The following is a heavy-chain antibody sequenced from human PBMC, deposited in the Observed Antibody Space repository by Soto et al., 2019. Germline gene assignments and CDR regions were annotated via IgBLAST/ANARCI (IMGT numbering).Heavy chain of an antibody. J-gene: IGHJ6*02. CDR3: GRSQGSSTSLEIYYYYYYGMDV. Sequence: QVQLVQSGAEVKKPGSSVKVSCKASGGTFSSYAISWVRQAPGQGLEWMGGIIPISDTTNYAQKFQGRVTITADESPRTAYMELSSLRSGDTAVDYCGRSQGSSTSLEIYYYYYYGMDVWGQGTTVTVSS. D-gene: IGHD2-2*01. V-gene: IGHV1-69*01. CDR1: GGTFSSYA. CDR2: IIPISDTT.